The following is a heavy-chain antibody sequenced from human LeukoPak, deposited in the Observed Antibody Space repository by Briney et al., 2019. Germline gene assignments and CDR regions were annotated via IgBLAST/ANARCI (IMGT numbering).Heavy chain of an antibody. CDR1: GGSISSSSYY. CDR2: IYYSGST. CDR3: ARGGDYSNEIRNWFDP. J-gene: IGHJ5*02. Sequence: SETLSLTCTVSGGSISSSSYYWGWIRQPPGKGLEWIGSIYYSGSTYYNPSLKSRVTISVDTSKNQFSLKLSSVTAADTAVYYCARGGDYSNEIRNWFDPWGQGTLVTVSS. V-gene: IGHV4-39*07. D-gene: IGHD4-11*01.